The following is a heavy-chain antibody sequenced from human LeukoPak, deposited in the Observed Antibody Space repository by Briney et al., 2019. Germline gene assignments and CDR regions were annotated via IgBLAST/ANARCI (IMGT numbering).Heavy chain of an antibody. D-gene: IGHD6-13*01. CDR1: GFTFSSYS. Sequence: PGGSLRLSCAASGFTFSSYSMSWVRQAPGKGLEWVGFIRSKAYGGTTEYAASVKGGFTISRDDSKSIAYLQMNSLKTEDTAVYYCTRDLYSSSWYRDFDYWGQGTLVTVSS. CDR3: TRDLYSSSWYRDFDY. CDR2: IRSKAYGGTT. V-gene: IGHV3-49*04. J-gene: IGHJ4*02.